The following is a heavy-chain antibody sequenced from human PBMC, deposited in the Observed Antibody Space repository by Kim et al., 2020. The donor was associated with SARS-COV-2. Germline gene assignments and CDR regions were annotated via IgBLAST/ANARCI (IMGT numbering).Heavy chain of an antibody. CDR3: AKDLRGGSYPYYFDY. J-gene: IGHJ4*02. V-gene: IGHV3-33*06. Sequence: GGSLRLSCAASGFTFSSYAMHWVRQAPGKGLEWVAVIWYDGSNKYYADSVKGRFTISRDNSKNTLYLQMNSLRAEDTAVYYCAKDLRGGSYPYYFDYWGQGTLVTVSS. CDR2: IWYDGSNK. CDR1: GFTFSSYA. D-gene: IGHD1-26*01.